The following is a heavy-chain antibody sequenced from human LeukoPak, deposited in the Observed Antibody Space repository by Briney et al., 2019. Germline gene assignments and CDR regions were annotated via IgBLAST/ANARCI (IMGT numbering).Heavy chain of an antibody. CDR2: ISGSGGST. D-gene: IGHD4-23*01. J-gene: IGHJ3*02. Sequence: HPGGSLRLSCAASGFSFRNYAISWVRQAPGKGLEWVSSISGSGGSTYSADSVKGRFTISRENSNNTLYLQMNSLRADDTAMYYCAKDSEATITPLSAFDIWGQGTMVTVSS. CDR1: GFSFRNYA. V-gene: IGHV3-23*01. CDR3: AKDSEATITPLSAFDI.